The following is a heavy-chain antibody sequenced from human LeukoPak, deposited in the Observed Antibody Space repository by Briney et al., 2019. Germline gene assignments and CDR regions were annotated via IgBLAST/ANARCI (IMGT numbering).Heavy chain of an antibody. J-gene: IGHJ4*02. CDR2: ISGSGGST. Sequence: PGGSLRLSCAASGFTFSSYAMSWVRQAPGKGLEWVSAISGSGGSTYYADSVKGRFTISRDNSKNTLYPQMNSLRAEDTAVYYCAKTTTVTTWSGDYWGQGTLVTVSP. V-gene: IGHV3-23*01. CDR3: AKTTTVTTWSGDY. D-gene: IGHD4-17*01. CDR1: GFTFSSYA.